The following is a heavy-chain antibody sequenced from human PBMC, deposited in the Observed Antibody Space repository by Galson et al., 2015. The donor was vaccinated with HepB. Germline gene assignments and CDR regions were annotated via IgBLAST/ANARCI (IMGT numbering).Heavy chain of an antibody. CDR3: ARVGDYGDYGVHSFDY. CDR2: LSYDATHK. V-gene: IGHV3-30*03. Sequence: SLRLSCAGSGFTFSTYAMHWVRQAPGKGLQWVAVLSYDATHKYHADSVKGRFTISRDNSKNTVYLQMNSLRAEDTAMYYCARVGDYGDYGVHSFDYWGQGTLVTVSS. CDR1: GFTFSTYA. D-gene: IGHD4-17*01. J-gene: IGHJ4*02.